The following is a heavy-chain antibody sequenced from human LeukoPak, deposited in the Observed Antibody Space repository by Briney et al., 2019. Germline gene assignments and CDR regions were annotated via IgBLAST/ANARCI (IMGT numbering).Heavy chain of an antibody. CDR2: IYPGDSDT. CDR3: ARRIVRGVIISWFDP. J-gene: IGHJ5*02. CDR1: GYSFTNYW. D-gene: IGHD3-10*01. V-gene: IGHV5-51*07. Sequence: GESLKISCKGSGYSFTNYWIGWVHQMPGKGLEWMGIIYPGDSDTRYSPSFQGQVTISADKSITTAYLQWSSLKASDTAMYYCARRIVRGVIISWFDPWGQGTLVTVSS.